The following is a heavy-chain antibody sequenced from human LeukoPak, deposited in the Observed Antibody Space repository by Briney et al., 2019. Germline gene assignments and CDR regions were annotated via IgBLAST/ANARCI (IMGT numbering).Heavy chain of an antibody. CDR3: AIRSGYYRRFDY. Sequence: PSETLSLTCAVYGGSFSGYDWSWIRQPPGKGLELIGEINHSSSTNYNPYLKSRVTISVDTAKNEFSLKLSSVTAADSAVYDCAIRSGYYRRFDYWGQGTLVTVAS. CDR1: GGSFSGYD. J-gene: IGHJ4*02. CDR2: INHSSST. V-gene: IGHV4-34*01. D-gene: IGHD3-3*01.